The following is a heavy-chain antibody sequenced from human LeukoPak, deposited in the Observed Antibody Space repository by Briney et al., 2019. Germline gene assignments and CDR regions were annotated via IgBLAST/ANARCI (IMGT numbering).Heavy chain of an antibody. CDR3: ARDSTYWYDSGSSGPHYFDY. CDR2: ISRDGSKT. CDR1: GFIFSNYA. Sequence: PGGSLRLSYAASGFIFSNYAMHWVRQAPGKGLEWVALISRDGSKTYHADSVKGRFSISRDNSKNSLYLQLNGLRAEDTSVYYCARDSTYWYDSGSSGPHYFDYWGQGTLVTVSS. V-gene: IGHV3-30*01. D-gene: IGHD3-10*01. J-gene: IGHJ4*02.